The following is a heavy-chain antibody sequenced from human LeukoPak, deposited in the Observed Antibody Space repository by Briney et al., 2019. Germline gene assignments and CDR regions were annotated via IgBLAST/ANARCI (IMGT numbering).Heavy chain of an antibody. CDR1: GFRFSEYS. CDR3: ARDWGSLYYLDY. V-gene: IGHV3-48*02. CDR2: ISSGSSTI. D-gene: IGHD3-10*01. J-gene: IGHJ4*02. Sequence: GGSLRLSCAASGFRFSEYSMNWVRQAPGKGLEWISYISSGSSTIFYADPVRGRFTISRDNAKDSLCLQMNSLRDDDTAVYYCARDWGSLYYLDYWGQGTLVTVSS.